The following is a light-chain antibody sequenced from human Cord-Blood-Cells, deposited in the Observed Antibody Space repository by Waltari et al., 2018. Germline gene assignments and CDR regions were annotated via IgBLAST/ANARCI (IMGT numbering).Light chain of an antibody. CDR1: QSVLYSSNNKNY. J-gene: IGKJ1*01. CDR3: QQYYSTPWT. Sequence: DILLTQSPDSLAVSLGERATINCKSSQSVLYSSNNKNYLAWYQQKPVQPPKLLIYWASTRESGVPDRFSGSGSGTDFTLTISSLQAEDVAVYYCQQYYSTPWTFGQGTKVEIK. CDR2: WAS. V-gene: IGKV4-1*01.